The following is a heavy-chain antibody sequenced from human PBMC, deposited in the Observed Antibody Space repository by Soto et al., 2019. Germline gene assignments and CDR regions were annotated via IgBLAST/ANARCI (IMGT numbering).Heavy chain of an antibody. D-gene: IGHD2-15*01. CDR1: GFTVSSNY. Sequence: GGSLRLSCAASGFTVSSNYMSWVRQAPGKGLEWVSVIYSGGSTYYADSVKGRFTISRDNSKNTLYLQMNSLRAEDTAVYYCARDRYCSGGSCYTLGYYYYMDVWGKGTRSPSP. J-gene: IGHJ6*03. CDR3: ARDRYCSGGSCYTLGYYYYMDV. V-gene: IGHV3-66*01. CDR2: IYSGGST.